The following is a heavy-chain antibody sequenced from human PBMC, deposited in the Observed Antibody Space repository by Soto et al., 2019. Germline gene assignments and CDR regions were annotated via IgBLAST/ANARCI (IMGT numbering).Heavy chain of an antibody. J-gene: IGHJ6*01. V-gene: IGHV3-74*01. Sequence: GGSLRLSCAASGFTISSYWMHWVRQASGKGLVWVSRINSDGSSTSYADSVKGRFTISRDNAKNTLYLQMNSLRAEDTAVYYCARDRAAAGLYYYYYGMDVWGQGTSVTVSS. CDR2: INSDGSST. CDR1: GFTISSYW. CDR3: ARDRAAAGLYYYYYGMDV. D-gene: IGHD6-13*01.